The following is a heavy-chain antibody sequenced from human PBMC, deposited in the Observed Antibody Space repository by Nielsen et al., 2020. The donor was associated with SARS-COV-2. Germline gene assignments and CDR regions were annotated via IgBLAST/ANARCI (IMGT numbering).Heavy chain of an antibody. J-gene: IGHJ5*02. Sequence: ASVKVSCKASGYTFTSYAMHWVRQAPGQRLEWMGWINAGNGNTKYSQKFQGRVTITRDTSASTAYMELSSLRSEDTAVYYCARELRYFDWLTRTSTYSWFDPWGQGTLVTVSS. CDR1: GYTFTSYA. CDR2: INAGNGNT. V-gene: IGHV1-3*01. CDR3: ARELRYFDWLTRTSTYSWFDP. D-gene: IGHD3-9*01.